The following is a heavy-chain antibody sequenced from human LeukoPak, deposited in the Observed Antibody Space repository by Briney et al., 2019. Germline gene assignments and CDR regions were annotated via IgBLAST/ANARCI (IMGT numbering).Heavy chain of an antibody. D-gene: IGHD2-2*01. J-gene: IGHJ6*02. CDR2: ISESSSHI. CDR3: AKKIVVVPGPMAYFSSGMDV. V-gene: IGHV3-21*01. CDR1: GFTFSSDS. Sequence: GGSLRLSCVASGFTFSSDSMHWVRQAPGKGREWVSSISESSSHIYYTNSVEGRFTIARDNITHSLSLQMNSLRAEDTAVYYRAKKIVVVPGPMAYFSSGMDVWGQGNTVTVSS.